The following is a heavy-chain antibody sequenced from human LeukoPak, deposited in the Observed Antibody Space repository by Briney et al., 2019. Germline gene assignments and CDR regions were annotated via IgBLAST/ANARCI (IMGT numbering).Heavy chain of an antibody. J-gene: IGHJ4*02. D-gene: IGHD6-19*01. Sequence: YYRSKWYNDYAVSVKSRITINPDTSKNQFSLQLNSVTPEDTAVYYCARDRYEDSSGWSLDYWGQGTLVTVSS. CDR2: YYRSKWYN. CDR3: ARDRYEDSSGWSLDY. V-gene: IGHV6-1*01.